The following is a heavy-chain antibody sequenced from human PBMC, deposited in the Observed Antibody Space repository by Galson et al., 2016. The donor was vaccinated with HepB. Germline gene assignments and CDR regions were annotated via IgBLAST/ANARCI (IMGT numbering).Heavy chain of an antibody. CDR1: GYTFTSYD. CDR3: ATLISSSPFDY. CDR2: MNPNSGNT. Sequence: SVKVSCKASGYTFTSYDINWVRQATGQGLEWMGWMNPNSGNTDFAQKFQGRVTMTRNTSISTAYMELSSLRSEDTAVDYLATLISSSPFDYWGQGTLVTVSS. D-gene: IGHD6-13*01. V-gene: IGHV1-8*01. J-gene: IGHJ4*02.